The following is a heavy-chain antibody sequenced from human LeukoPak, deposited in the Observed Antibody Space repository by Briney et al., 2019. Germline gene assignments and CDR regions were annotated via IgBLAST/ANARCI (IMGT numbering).Heavy chain of an antibody. CDR3: AKARVGATVDPYYYYYMDV. D-gene: IGHD1-26*01. Sequence: GGSLRLSCAASGFTFSSYGMHWVRQAPGKGLEWVAVISYDGSNKYYADSVKGRFTISRDNSKNTLYLQMNSLRAEDTAVYYCAKARVGATVDPYYYYYMDVWGKGTTVTVSS. J-gene: IGHJ6*03. CDR1: GFTFSSYG. V-gene: IGHV3-30*18. CDR2: ISYDGSNK.